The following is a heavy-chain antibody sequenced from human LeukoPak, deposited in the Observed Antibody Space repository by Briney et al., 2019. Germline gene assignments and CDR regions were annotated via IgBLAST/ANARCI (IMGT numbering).Heavy chain of an antibody. CDR1: GYTFTGYY. J-gene: IGHJ4*02. CDR3: ARDSVLRYFDWLPTDLFDY. Sequence: GASVKVSCKASGYTFTGYYMHWVRQAPGQGLEWMGWINPNSGGTNYAQKFQGRVTMTRDTSISTAYMELSRLRSDDTAVYYCARDSVLRYFDWLPTDLFDYWGQGTLVTVSS. D-gene: IGHD3-9*01. CDR2: INPNSGGT. V-gene: IGHV1-2*02.